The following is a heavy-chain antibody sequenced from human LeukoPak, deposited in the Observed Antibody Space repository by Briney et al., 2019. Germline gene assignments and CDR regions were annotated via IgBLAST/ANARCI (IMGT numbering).Heavy chain of an antibody. V-gene: IGHV1-69*13. D-gene: IGHD6-13*01. Sequence: GASVKVSCKASGGTFSSYAISWVRQAPGQGLEWMGGIIPIFGTANYAQKFQGRATITADESTSTAYMELSSLRSEDTAVYYCARGFQPAAAGDYWGQGTLVTVSS. CDR2: IIPIFGTA. CDR1: GGTFSSYA. CDR3: ARGFQPAAAGDY. J-gene: IGHJ4*02.